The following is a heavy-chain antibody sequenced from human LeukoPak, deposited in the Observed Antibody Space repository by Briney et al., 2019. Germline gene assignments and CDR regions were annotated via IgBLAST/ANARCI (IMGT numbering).Heavy chain of an antibody. CDR2: ISYDGSNK. Sequence: GGSLRLSCAASGFTFSSYGMHWVRQAPGKGLEWVAVISYDGSNKYYADSVKGRFTISRDNSKNTLYLQMNSLRAEDTAVYYCAKEVSVVGGFDYWGQGTLVTVSS. V-gene: IGHV3-30*18. D-gene: IGHD2-15*01. CDR3: AKEVSVVGGFDY. CDR1: GFTFSSYG. J-gene: IGHJ4*02.